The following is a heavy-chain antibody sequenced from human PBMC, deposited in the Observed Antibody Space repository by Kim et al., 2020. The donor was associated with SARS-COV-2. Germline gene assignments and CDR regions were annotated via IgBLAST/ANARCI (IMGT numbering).Heavy chain of an antibody. CDR1: GGSISSSSYY. D-gene: IGHD6-13*01. J-gene: IGHJ4*02. CDR2: IYYSGST. CDR3: ARRGRGSSWYKGWADAYFDY. V-gene: IGHV4-39*01. Sequence: SETLSLTCTVSGGSISSSSYYWGWIRQPPGKGLEWIGSIYYSGSTYYNPSLKSRVTISVDTSKNQFSLKLSSVTAADTAVYYCARRGRGSSWYKGWADAYFDYWGQGTLVTVSS.